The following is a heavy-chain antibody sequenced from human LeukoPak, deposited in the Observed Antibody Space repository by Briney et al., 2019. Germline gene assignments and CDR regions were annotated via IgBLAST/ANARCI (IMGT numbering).Heavy chain of an antibody. CDR2: ICSTRTYI. CDR1: GFTFSSYT. V-gene: IGHV3-21*01. Sequence: GGSLRLSCAASGFTFSSYTMNWVRQAPGEGPEWVSSICSTRTYICYADSLKGRFTISRDNAKNSLYLQMDSLRAEDTAVYYCARGFGGYCSSTSCLVTIDYWGQGTLVTVSS. D-gene: IGHD2-2*01. CDR3: ARGFGGYCSSTSCLVTIDY. J-gene: IGHJ4*02.